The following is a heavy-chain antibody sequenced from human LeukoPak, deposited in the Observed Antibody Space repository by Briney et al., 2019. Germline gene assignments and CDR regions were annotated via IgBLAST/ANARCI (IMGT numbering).Heavy chain of an antibody. J-gene: IGHJ5*02. CDR2: ISGSGGST. CDR3: ARETDYSSGWSSFDP. D-gene: IGHD6-19*01. CDR1: GFTFSSYA. Sequence: SGGSLRLSCAASGFTFSSYAMSWVRQAPGKGLEWVSGISGSGGSTFYADSVKGRFTISRDNSKNTLYLQMNSVSVEDTAVYYCARETDYSSGWSSFDPWGQGTLVTVSS. V-gene: IGHV3-23*01.